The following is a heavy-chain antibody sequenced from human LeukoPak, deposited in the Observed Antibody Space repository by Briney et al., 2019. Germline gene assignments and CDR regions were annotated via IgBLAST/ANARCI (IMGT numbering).Heavy chain of an antibody. D-gene: IGHD5-12*01. CDR1: GFTFSSYS. Sequence: PGGSLRLSCAASGFTFSSYSMNWVRQAPGKGLEWVSSISSSSSYISYADSVKGRFTISRDNAKNSLYLQMNSLRAEDTPVYYCARGAGPYSGYDSESDYWGEGRLVTASS. V-gene: IGHV3-21*01. CDR2: ISSSSSYI. J-gene: IGHJ4*02. CDR3: ARGAGPYSGYDSESDY.